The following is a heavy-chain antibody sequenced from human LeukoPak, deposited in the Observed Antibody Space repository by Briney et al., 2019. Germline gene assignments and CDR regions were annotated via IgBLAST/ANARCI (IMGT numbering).Heavy chain of an antibody. CDR3: ARDGGRNFDH. CDR1: GFTFSNYW. CDR2: IKEDGSAK. V-gene: IGHV3-7*01. Sequence: GGSLRLSCAASGFTFSNYWMGWVRQAPGKGLEWVANIKEDGSAKYYVDSVQGRFTISRDNAKNSLFLRMDSLRAEDTAVYYCARDGGRNFDHWGQGTLVTVSS. J-gene: IGHJ4*02.